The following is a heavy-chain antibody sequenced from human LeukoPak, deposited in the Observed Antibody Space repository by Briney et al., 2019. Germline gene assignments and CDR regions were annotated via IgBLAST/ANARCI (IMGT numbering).Heavy chain of an antibody. CDR3: TQGSGFYYDY. D-gene: IGHD3-22*01. CDR1: GFDFSGAY. Sequence: GGSLRLSCAASGFDFSGAYMNWVRQAPGKGLEWVGRIKSKKDGGTTEFAAPVRGRFTISRDDSQNTLYLQMNSLTSDDTAVYYCTQGSGFYYDYWGQGTLVTVSS. J-gene: IGHJ4*02. V-gene: IGHV3-15*07. CDR2: IKSKKDGGTT.